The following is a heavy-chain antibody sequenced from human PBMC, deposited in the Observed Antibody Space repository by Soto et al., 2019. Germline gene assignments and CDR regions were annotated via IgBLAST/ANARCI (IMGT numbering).Heavy chain of an antibody. CDR1: GGSISSGDYY. CDR2: IYYSGST. J-gene: IGHJ4*02. Sequence: SETLSLTCTVSGGSISSGDYYWSWIRQPPGKGLEWIGYIYYSGSTYYNPSLKSRVTISVDTSKNQFSLKLSSVTAADTAMYYCSRAGILTTPCYTDYWGLGTLVTVSS. CDR3: SRAGILTTPCYTDY. V-gene: IGHV4-30-4*01. D-gene: IGHD2-21*01.